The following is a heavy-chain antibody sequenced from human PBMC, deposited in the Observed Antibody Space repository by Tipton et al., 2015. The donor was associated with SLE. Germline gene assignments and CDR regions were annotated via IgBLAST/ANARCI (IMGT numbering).Heavy chain of an antibody. CDR1: GGSISSNSYY. D-gene: IGHD3-3*01. CDR3: ARRIIIPAGMDAFDM. CDR2: IYSSGST. Sequence: TLSLTCTVSGGSISSNSYYWGWIRQPPGKGLEWIGSIYSSGSTYHNPSLKSRAAMSVDTSKNEFSLKLSSVAAADTAVYYCARRIIIPAGMDAFDMWGQGTMVSVSA. J-gene: IGHJ3*02. V-gene: IGHV4-39*01.